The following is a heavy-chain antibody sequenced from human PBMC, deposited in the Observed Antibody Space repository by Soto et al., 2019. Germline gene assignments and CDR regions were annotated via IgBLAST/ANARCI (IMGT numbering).Heavy chain of an antibody. CDR3: ARDNPRSSGWDV. CDR2: INSGSTTI. J-gene: IGHJ6*02. V-gene: IGHV3-48*02. CDR1: AFTLSSYS. Sequence: EVQLVESGGGLVQPGGSLRLSCAASAFTLSSYSMNWVRQAPGKGLEWVSYINSGSTTIYYADSVKGRFTISRDNAKNSLDLQMNSLRDEDTAVYYCARDNPRSSGWDVWGQGTTVTVSS.